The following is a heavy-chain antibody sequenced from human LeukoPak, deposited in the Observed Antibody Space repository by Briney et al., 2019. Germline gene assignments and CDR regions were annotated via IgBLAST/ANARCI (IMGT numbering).Heavy chain of an antibody. Sequence: GGSLRLPCAASGFTFSSYGMHWVRQAPGKGLEWVAVMSYDGSNKYYADSVKGRFTISRDNSKNTLFLQMNSLRAEDTAVYYCAKGFASFDYWGQGTLVTVSS. CDR2: MSYDGSNK. CDR3: AKGFASFDY. CDR1: GFTFSSYG. V-gene: IGHV3-30*18. J-gene: IGHJ4*02. D-gene: IGHD3-10*01.